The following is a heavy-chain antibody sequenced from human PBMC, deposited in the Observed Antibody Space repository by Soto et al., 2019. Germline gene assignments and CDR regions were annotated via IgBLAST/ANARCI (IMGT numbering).Heavy chain of an antibody. D-gene: IGHD6-19*01. V-gene: IGHV3-30*03. CDR1: GFTFSNYG. CDR2: ILFDGSQK. Sequence: PGGSLRLSCAASGFTFSNYGMHWVRQAPGRGLEWVAVILFDGSQKYYADSVKGRFTISRDNSQNTLDLQMSSLRPEDSAIYYCAPKDGKAVAGPIDSWGQGTLVTVSS. J-gene: IGHJ4*02. CDR3: APKDGKAVAGPIDS.